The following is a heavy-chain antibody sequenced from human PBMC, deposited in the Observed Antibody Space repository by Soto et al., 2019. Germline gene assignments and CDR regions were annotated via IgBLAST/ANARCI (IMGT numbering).Heavy chain of an antibody. CDR3: VKDGSSGWPYFYDMDV. Sequence: QVQLVESVGGVVQPGRSLRLSCAASGFTFSSYGMHWVRQPPGRGLGGGAVISYDGRNKYYADAVKGRFTISRDNSKNTLYLQMSSLRAEDTAVYYCVKDGSSGWPYFYDMDVWGQGTTVTVSS. CDR1: GFTFSSYG. CDR2: ISYDGRNK. D-gene: IGHD6-19*01. J-gene: IGHJ6*02. V-gene: IGHV3-30*18.